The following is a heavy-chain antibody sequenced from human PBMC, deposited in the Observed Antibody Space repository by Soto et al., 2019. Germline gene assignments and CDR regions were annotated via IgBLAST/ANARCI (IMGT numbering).Heavy chain of an antibody. V-gene: IGHV3-23*01. CDR3: AKSRGLSKQAVDY. D-gene: IGHD3-10*01. CDR1: GFTFSSYA. Sequence: GGSLRLSCAASGFTFSSYAMSWVRQAPGKGLEWVSAISGSGGSTYYADSVKGRFTISRDNSKNKLYLQMNSLRAEDTTVFYCAKSRGLSKQAVDYWGQGTLVTVSS. J-gene: IGHJ4*02. CDR2: ISGSGGST.